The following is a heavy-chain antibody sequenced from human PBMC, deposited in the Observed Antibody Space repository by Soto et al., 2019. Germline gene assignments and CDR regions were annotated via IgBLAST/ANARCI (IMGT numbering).Heavy chain of an antibody. CDR1: GGTFSSYA. Sequence: QVQLVQSGAEVKKPGSSVKVSCKASGGTFSSYAISWVRQAPGQGLEWMGGIIPIFGTANYAQKFQGRVAITADESTSTAYMEVSSLRSGDRAVYYCARDSPSLTPTRMDVWGQGTTVTVSS. CDR3: ARDSPSLTPTRMDV. D-gene: IGHD2-15*01. J-gene: IGHJ6*02. CDR2: IIPIFGTA. V-gene: IGHV1-69*01.